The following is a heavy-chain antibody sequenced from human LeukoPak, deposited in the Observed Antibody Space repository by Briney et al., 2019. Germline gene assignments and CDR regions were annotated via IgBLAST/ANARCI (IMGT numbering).Heavy chain of an antibody. Sequence: PGGSLRLSCAASGFTFSDYYMSWIRQAPGKGLEWVSYISSSGSTIYYADSVKGRFTISRDNAKNSLYLQMNSLRAEDTAVYYCAKSGPSGSPTHFDYWGQGTLVTVSS. CDR3: AKSGPSGSPTHFDY. CDR1: GFTFSDYY. J-gene: IGHJ4*02. V-gene: IGHV3-11*01. CDR2: ISSSGSTI. D-gene: IGHD3-10*01.